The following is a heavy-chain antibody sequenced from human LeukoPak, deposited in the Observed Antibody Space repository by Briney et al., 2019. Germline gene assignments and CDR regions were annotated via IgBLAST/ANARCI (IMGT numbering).Heavy chain of an antibody. V-gene: IGHV4-4*07. CDR2: IYTSGST. J-gene: IGHJ1*01. D-gene: IGHD2-21*02. CDR1: GGSISSYY. CDR3: ARDQGDGDSYSAQYFQH. Sequence: SETLSLTCTVSGGSISSYYWSWIRQPAGKGLGWIGRIYTSGSTNYNPPLKSRVTMSVDTSKNQFSLKLSSVTAADTAVYYCARDQGDGDSYSAQYFQHWGQGTLVTVSS.